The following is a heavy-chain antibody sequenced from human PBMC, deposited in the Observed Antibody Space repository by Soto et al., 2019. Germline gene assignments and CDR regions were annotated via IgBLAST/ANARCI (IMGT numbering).Heavy chain of an antibody. J-gene: IGHJ4*02. CDR1: GGSINSGGYY. D-gene: IGHD6-13*01. CDR3: ARGYRQSGYSSSWVFDY. V-gene: IGHV4-31*03. Sequence: QVQLRESGPGLVKPSQTLSLTCTVSGGSINSGGYYWNWIRQHPGKGLEWIGYMYYSGSTYYNPFIRSRVIISADTSEHHCSLKLSSVPAAATAVYFCARGYRQSGYSSSWVFDYWGQGTLVNVSS. CDR2: MYYSGST.